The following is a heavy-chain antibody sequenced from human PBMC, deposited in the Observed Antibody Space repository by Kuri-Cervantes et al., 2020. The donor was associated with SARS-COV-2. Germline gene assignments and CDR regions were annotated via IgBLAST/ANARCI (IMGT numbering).Heavy chain of an antibody. V-gene: IGHV4-39*01. CDR2: IYYSGST. CDR1: GGSISSSSYY. CDR3: ARRGDIVVVPAGAFDI. Sequence: SKTPSLTCSVSGGSISSSSYYWGWIRQPPGKGLEWIGSIYYSGSTYYNPSLKSRVTISVDTSKNQFSLKLSSVTAADTAVYYCARRGDIVVVPAGAFDIWGQGTMVTVSS. D-gene: IGHD2-2*01. J-gene: IGHJ3*02.